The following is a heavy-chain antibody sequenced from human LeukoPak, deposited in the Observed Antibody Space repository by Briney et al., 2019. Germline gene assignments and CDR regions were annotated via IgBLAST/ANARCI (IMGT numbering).Heavy chain of an antibody. CDR1: GYTFIGYY. V-gene: IGHV1-2*04. D-gene: IGHD5-12*01. Sequence: ASVKVSCKASGYTFIGYYMHWVRQAPGQGLEWMGWINPNSGGTNNAQKFQGWVTMTRDTSISTAYMELSRLRSADTAVYYCARAGGGGYSGYEEGRQANYYYYYGMDVWGKGTTVTVSS. CDR3: ARAGGGGYSGYEEGRQANYYYYYGMDV. J-gene: IGHJ6*04. CDR2: INPNSGGT.